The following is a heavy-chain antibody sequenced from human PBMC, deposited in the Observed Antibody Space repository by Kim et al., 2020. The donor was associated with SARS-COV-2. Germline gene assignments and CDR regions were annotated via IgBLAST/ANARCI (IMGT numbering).Heavy chain of an antibody. J-gene: IGHJ5*02. D-gene: IGHD2-2*02. CDR1: GGTFSSYA. CDR2: IIPIFGTA. CDR3: ARDDRCSSTSCYILEGGYYNWFDP. Sequence: SVKVSCKASGGTFSSYAISWVRQAPGQGLEWMGGIIPIFGTANYAQKFQGRVTITADESTSTAYMELSSLRSEDTAVYYCARDDRCSSTSCYILEGGYYNWFDPWGQGTLVTVSS. V-gene: IGHV1-69*13.